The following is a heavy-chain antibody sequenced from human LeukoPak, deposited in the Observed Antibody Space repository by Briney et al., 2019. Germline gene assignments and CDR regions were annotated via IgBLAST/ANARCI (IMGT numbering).Heavy chain of an antibody. J-gene: IGHJ4*02. CDR2: IYYSGST. V-gene: IGHV4-31*03. Sequence: SQTLSLTCTVSGGSISSGGYYWSWIRQHPGKGLEWIGYIYYSGSTYYNPSLKSRVTISVDTSKNQFSLKLTSVTAADTAVYYCARDSDFLTGYYHYFDYWGQGTLVTVSS. CDR1: GGSISSGGYY. CDR3: ARDSDFLTGYYHYFDY. D-gene: IGHD3-9*01.